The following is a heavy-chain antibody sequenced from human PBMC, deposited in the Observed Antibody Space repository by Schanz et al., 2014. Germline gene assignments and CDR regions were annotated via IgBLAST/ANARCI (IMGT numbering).Heavy chain of an antibody. D-gene: IGHD1-26*01. CDR1: GYTFTDYY. V-gene: IGHV1-46*01. CDR3: ARDPYSASYFPSPPLYGLDV. Sequence: QVQLVQSGAEVKEPGASVKLSCKSSGYTFTDYYMQWVRQAPGQGLEWLGTIFLNDGGTHSAEKFQGRIIMTRDTSTSTVYLDLSSLRSEDTAVYYCARDPYSASYFPSPPLYGLDVWGQGTTVTVSS. CDR2: IFLNDGGT. J-gene: IGHJ6*02.